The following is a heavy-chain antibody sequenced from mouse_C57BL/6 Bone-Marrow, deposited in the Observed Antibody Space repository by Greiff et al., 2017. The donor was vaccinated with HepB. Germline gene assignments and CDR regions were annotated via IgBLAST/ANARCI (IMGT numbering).Heavy chain of an antibody. CDR2: INPNYGTT. CDR3: ARTTVVAPYFDY. Sequence: EVKLQESGPELVKPGASVKISCKASGYSFTDYNMNWVKQSNGKSLEWIGVINPNYGTTSYNQKFKGKATLTVDQSSSTAYMQLNSLTSEDSAVYDCARTTVVAPYFDYWGQGTTLTVSS. D-gene: IGHD1-1*01. J-gene: IGHJ2*01. CDR1: GYSFTDYN. V-gene: IGHV1-39*01.